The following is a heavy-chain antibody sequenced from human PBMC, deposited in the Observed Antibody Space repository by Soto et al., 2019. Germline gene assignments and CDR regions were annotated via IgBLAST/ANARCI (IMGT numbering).Heavy chain of an antibody. CDR3: AADISSSGFDP. CDR1: GFTFTSSA. J-gene: IGHJ5*02. V-gene: IGHV1-58*01. CDR2: IVVGSGNT. D-gene: IGHD6-6*01. Sequence: GASVKVSCKASGFTFTSSAVQWVRQTRGQRLEWIGWIVVGSGNTNYAQKFQERVTITRDMSTSTAYMELSSLRSEDTAVYYCAADISSSGFDPWGQGTLVTVSS.